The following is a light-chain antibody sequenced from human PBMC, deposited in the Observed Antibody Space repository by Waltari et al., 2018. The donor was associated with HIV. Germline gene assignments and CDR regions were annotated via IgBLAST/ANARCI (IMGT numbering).Light chain of an antibody. V-gene: IGKV1-39*01. CDR2: AAS. CDR1: QSIGNY. CDR3: QQSYSTPST. Sequence: DIQMTQSHSSLSASVGDRVTIACRASQSIGNYLNWYHQTPGKAPKLLIYAASNLQSGVPSRFSGSGSGTDFTLTISSLQPEDFATYYCQQSYSTPSTFGQGTKLE. J-gene: IGKJ2*01.